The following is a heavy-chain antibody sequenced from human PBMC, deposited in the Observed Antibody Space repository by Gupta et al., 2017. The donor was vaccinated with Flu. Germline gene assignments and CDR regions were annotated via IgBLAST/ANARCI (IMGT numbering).Heavy chain of an antibody. V-gene: IGHV4-39*01. D-gene: IGHD6-19*01. Sequence: QLQLQESGPGLVKPSETLSLTCTVSGGSISSSSYYWGWIRQPPGKGLEWIGSIYYSGSTYYNPSLKSRVTISVDTSKNQFSLKLSSVTAADTAVYYCASYSGWSVYLEYYFDYWGQGTLVTVSS. J-gene: IGHJ4*02. CDR1: GGSISSSSYY. CDR3: ASYSGWSVYLEYYFDY. CDR2: IYYSGST.